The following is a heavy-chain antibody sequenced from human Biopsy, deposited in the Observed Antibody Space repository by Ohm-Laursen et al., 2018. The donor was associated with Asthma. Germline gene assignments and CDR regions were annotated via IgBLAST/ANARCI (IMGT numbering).Heavy chain of an antibody. CDR3: AGFCSGGNCPDH. Sequence: SQTLSLTCSVSGVSISGYYWTWIRQPPGKGLEWIGNIHYSGSTYSNPSLKSRVTISVDTSKKQISLRLSSVIAADTAVYYCAGFCSGGNCPDHWGQGTLVTVSS. CDR1: GVSISGYY. CDR2: IHYSGST. D-gene: IGHD2-15*01. J-gene: IGHJ4*02. V-gene: IGHV4-59*01.